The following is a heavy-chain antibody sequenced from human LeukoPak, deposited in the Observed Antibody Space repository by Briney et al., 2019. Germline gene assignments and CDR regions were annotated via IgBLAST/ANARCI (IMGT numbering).Heavy chain of an antibody. D-gene: IGHD3-3*01. CDR1: GFTVSSNY. J-gene: IGHJ4*02. Sequence: PGGSLRLSCAASGFTVSSNYMSWVRQAPGKGLEWVSVIYSGGSTYYADSVKGRFTISRDNSKNTLYLQMNSLRAEDTAVYYCARASLEWPYYFDYWGRGTLVTVSS. CDR3: ARASLEWPYYFDY. V-gene: IGHV3-53*01. CDR2: IYSGGST.